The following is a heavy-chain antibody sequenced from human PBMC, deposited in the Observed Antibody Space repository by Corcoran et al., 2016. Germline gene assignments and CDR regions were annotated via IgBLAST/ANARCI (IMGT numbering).Heavy chain of an antibody. Sequence: QVQLVESGGGVVQPGRSLRLSCAASGFTFSSYGMHWVRQAPGKGLEWVAVISYDGSNKYYADSVKGRFTISRDNSKNTLYLQMNSLRAEDTAVYYCAKDQFGIAAAKGSFYYYYYGMDVCGQGTTVTVSS. D-gene: IGHD6-13*01. J-gene: IGHJ6*02. CDR2: ISYDGSNK. CDR3: AKDQFGIAAAKGSFYYYYYGMDV. CDR1: GFTFSSYG. V-gene: IGHV3-30*18.